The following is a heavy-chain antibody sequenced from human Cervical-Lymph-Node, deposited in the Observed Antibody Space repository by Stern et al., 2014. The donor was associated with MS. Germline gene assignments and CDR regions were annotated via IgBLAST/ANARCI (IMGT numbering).Heavy chain of an antibody. D-gene: IGHD6-13*01. CDR3: ALSSETSDRWYSLGYDL. V-gene: IGHV1-69*01. Sequence: VQLVESGAEVTKPGSSVKVSCKASGGTFSKFPSSWVRQAPGQGLEWMGGIFPVFGTPTYAQEFRGRVTITADVCTSTVYMELSSLRSDDTAVYYCALSSETSDRWYSLGYDLWGQGTLVTVSS. J-gene: IGHJ5*02. CDR1: GGTFSKFP. CDR2: IFPVFGTP.